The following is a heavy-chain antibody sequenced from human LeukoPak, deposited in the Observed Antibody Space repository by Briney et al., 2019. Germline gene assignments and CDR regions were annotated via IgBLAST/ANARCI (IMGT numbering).Heavy chain of an antibody. CDR3: ARERNYGKYYFDY. CDR2: IIPIFGTA. CDR1: GGTFSSFG. J-gene: IGHJ4*02. V-gene: IGHV1-69*06. D-gene: IGHD4-11*01. Sequence: SVKVSCKASGGTFSSFGISWVRQAPGQGLEWMGGIIPIFGTANYAQKFQGRVTITADKSTNTAYMELNSLRSEDTAVYYCARERNYGKYYFDYWGQGTLVTVSS.